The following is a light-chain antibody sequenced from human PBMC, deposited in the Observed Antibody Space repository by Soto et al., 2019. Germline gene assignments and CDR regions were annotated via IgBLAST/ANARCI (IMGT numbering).Light chain of an antibody. V-gene: IGKV1-39*01. Sequence: DIQMTQSPSSLSASVGDRVTITCRASQSISSYLNWYQQKPGKAPKLLIYAASSLQSGVPSRFSGSGSGTDLTLTISSLLPEDFATYHCQQAYSTPRLTFGQGTRLEIK. CDR2: AAS. J-gene: IGKJ5*01. CDR3: QQAYSTPRLT. CDR1: QSISSY.